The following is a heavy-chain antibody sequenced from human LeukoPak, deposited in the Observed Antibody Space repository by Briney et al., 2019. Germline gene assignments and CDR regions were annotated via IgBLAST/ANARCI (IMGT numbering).Heavy chain of an antibody. V-gene: IGHV4-39*07. CDR1: GGSISSSNFY. CDR3: ARDARVQKWFGELLKTTTYYFDY. J-gene: IGHJ4*02. D-gene: IGHD3-10*01. CDR2: IYYSGST. Sequence: SENLSLTCTVSGGSISSSNFYWGWIRQPPGKGLEWIGSIYYSGSTYYNPSLKSRVSISVDTSKNQFSLKLSSVTAADTAVYYCARDARVQKWFGELLKTTTYYFDYWGQGTLVTVSS.